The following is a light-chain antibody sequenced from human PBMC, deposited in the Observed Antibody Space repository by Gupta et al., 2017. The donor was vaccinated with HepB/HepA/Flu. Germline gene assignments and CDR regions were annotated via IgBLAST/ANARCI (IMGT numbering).Light chain of an antibody. V-gene: IGKV3-15*01. J-gene: IGKJ4*01. CDR2: GAS. Sequence: ETVMTQSPGILSVSPGERVILSCRASQSVRDNLAWYQQKPGQAPRLLISGASLRATGIPARFSGSGSGTXFTLTIXSLQSEDFATYYCQQYDSWPITFGXGTNVEIK. CDR3: QQYDSWPIT. CDR1: QSVRDN.